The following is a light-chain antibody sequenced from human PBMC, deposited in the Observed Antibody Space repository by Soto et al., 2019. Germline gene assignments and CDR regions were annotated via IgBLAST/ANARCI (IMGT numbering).Light chain of an antibody. V-gene: IGLV2-8*01. CDR1: SSDIGGYNY. CDR2: EVT. Sequence: QSVLTQPPSASGSPGQSVTISCTGSSSDIGGYNYVSWYQQHPGKVPKLIIYEVTKRPSGVPDRFSGSKSGNTASLTVSGLQADDEADYYCSSYTSTSTLNYVFGTGTKVTVL. J-gene: IGLJ1*01. CDR3: SSYTSTSTLNYV.